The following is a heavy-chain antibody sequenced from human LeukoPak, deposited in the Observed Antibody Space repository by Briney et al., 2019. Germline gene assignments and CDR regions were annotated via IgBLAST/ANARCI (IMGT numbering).Heavy chain of an antibody. Sequence: AETLSLTCTVSGGSISSAGPYWGWIRQPPGKGLEWIGSMHYSGSTYYNPSLKSRVTISVDTSKNQFSLKLHSMTAADSAADYCARATVGTVEFDQWGQGTLVTVSS. V-gene: IGHV4-39*07. CDR2: MHYSGST. D-gene: IGHD5-12*01. CDR1: GGSISSAGPY. CDR3: ARATVGTVEFDQ. J-gene: IGHJ4*02.